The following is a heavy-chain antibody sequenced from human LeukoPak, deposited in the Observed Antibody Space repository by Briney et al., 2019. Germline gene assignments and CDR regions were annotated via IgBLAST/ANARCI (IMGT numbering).Heavy chain of an antibody. V-gene: IGHV3-30-3*01. CDR2: ISFDGTNK. J-gene: IGHJ6*02. Sequence: PGRSLRLSCAASGFSFSSYAMHWVRHAPGKGLEWVAVISFDGTNKYYADSVKGRLTISRDNSENTLHLQMNSLRAEDTAVYFCAREVAVSGTENGAFNVWGPGTTVTVSS. D-gene: IGHD6-19*01. CDR1: GFSFSSYA. CDR3: AREVAVSGTENGAFNV.